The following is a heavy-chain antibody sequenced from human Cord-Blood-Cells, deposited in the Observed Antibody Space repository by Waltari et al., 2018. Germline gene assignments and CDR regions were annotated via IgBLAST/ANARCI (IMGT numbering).Heavy chain of an antibody. CDR3: ARRGLHNPWGSGSYYFDY. V-gene: IGHV5-51*01. CDR2: IYPGDSDT. CDR1: GYSLTSYW. D-gene: IGHD1-26*01. Sequence: EVQLVQSGAEVKQPGESLRISCQGSGYSLTSYWIGRVRQMHGNGLEWMGIIYPGDSDTRYSPSFQDQVTISADKSISTAYLQWSSLKASDTAMYYCARRGLHNPWGSGSYYFDYWGQGTLVTVSS. J-gene: IGHJ4*02.